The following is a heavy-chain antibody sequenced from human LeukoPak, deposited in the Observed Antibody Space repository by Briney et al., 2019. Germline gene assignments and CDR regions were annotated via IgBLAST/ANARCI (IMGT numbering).Heavy chain of an antibody. J-gene: IGHJ6*03. CDR3: ARAGGGYYDFWSGYYTYYYYYMDV. D-gene: IGHD3-3*01. CDR1: GFTFSSYA. V-gene: IGHV3-48*01. CDR2: ISSSSSTI. Sequence: GGSLRLSCVASGFTFSSYAMSWIRQAPGKGLEWVSYISSSSSTIYYADSVKGRFTISRDNAKNSLYLQMNSLRAEDTAVYYCARAGGGYYDFWSGYYTYYYYYMDVWGKGTTVTVSS.